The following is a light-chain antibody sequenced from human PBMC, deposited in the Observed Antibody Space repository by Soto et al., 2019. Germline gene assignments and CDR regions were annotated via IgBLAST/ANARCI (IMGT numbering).Light chain of an antibody. CDR1: SSDIGAYNY. V-gene: IGLV2-14*03. CDR3: TSWTTSTTMI. J-gene: IGLJ2*01. Sequence: QSVLTQPASVSGSPGQSITISCTGTSSDIGAYNYVSWYQQHPGKAPKLMIYDVNIRPSGVSNRFSGSKSGNTASLTISGLQDEDEADYYCTSWTTSTTMIFGGGTKLPVL. CDR2: DVN.